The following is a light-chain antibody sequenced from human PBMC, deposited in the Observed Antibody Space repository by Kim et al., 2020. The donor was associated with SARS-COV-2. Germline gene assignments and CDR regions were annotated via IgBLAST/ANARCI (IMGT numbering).Light chain of an antibody. Sequence: SPGERATLSCRASQSVSSYLAWYQQKPGQAPRLLIYDASNRATGIPARFSGSGSGTDFTLTISSLEPEEFAVYYCQQRSNWPPWTFGQGTKVDIK. CDR3: QQRSNWPPWT. J-gene: IGKJ1*01. CDR1: QSVSSY. V-gene: IGKV3-11*01. CDR2: DAS.